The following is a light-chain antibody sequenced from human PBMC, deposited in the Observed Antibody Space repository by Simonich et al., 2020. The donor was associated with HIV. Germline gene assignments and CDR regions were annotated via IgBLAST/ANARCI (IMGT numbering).Light chain of an antibody. J-gene: IGKJ2*01. Sequence: DFVMTQSPDSLAVSLGERATINCKSSQSILYNSNNKNYLAWYQQKPGQPPKLLIYWASTRESGVPDRFSGSGSGTDFTLTICSLQAEDVAVYYCQQYYSTPTFGQGTKLEIK. V-gene: IGKV4-1*01. CDR3: QQYYSTPT. CDR2: WAS. CDR1: QSILYNSNNKNY.